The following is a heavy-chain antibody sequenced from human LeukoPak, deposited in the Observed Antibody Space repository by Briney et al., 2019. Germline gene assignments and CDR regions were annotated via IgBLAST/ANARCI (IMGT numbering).Heavy chain of an antibody. CDR2: IKEDGSEK. J-gene: IGHJ4*02. CDR3: ARTIRGY. Sequence: GGSLRLSCAASGLTFSNAWMSWVRQAPGKGLEWVANIKEDGSEKYYVDSVKGRFTISRDNAKNSLYLQMNSLTAEDTAVYYCARTIRGYWGQGTLVTVSS. D-gene: IGHD3-10*01. V-gene: IGHV3-7*01. CDR1: GLTFSNAW.